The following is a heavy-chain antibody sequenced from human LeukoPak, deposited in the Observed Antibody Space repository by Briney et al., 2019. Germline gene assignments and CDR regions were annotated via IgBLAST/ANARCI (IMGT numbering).Heavy chain of an antibody. CDR2: IYYSGST. CDR1: GGSISSYY. J-gene: IGHJ4*02. D-gene: IGHD3-22*01. CDR3: ARGSSVTYYYDSSGYYAY. Sequence: SETLSLTCTVSGGSISSYYWSWIRQPPGKGLEWIGYIYYSGSTNYNPSLKSRVTISVDTSKNQFSLKLSSVTAADTAVYYCARGSSVTYYYDSSGYYAYWGQGTLVTVSS. V-gene: IGHV4-59*01.